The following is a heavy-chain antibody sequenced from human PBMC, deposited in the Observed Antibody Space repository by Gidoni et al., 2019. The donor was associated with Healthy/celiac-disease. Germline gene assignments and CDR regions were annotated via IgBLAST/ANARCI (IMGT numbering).Heavy chain of an antibody. V-gene: IGHV1-69*01. CDR3: ARTLWSIAARWGKTAPRGYYYYGMDV. Sequence: QVQLVQSGAEVKKPGSSVKVSCKASGGTFSSYAISWVRQAPGQGLEWMGGIIPIFGTANYAQKFQGRVTITADESTSTAYMELSSLRSEDTAVYYCARTLWSIAARWGKTAPRGYYYYGMDVWGQGTTVTVSS. CDR1: GGTFSSYA. CDR2: IIPIFGTA. J-gene: IGHJ6*02. D-gene: IGHD6-6*01.